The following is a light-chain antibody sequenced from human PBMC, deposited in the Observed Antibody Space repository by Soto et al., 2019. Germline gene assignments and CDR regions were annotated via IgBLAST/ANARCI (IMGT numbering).Light chain of an antibody. CDR1: QSISSW. CDR3: QQYNSYSP. Sequence: DIQMTQSPSTLSASVGDRVTITCRASQSISSWLAWYQQKPGKAPKLLIYDASSLESGVPSRFSGSGSGTEFTLTISSLQPDVFATYYCQQYNSYSPFGGGTKVEIK. J-gene: IGKJ4*01. CDR2: DAS. V-gene: IGKV1-5*01.